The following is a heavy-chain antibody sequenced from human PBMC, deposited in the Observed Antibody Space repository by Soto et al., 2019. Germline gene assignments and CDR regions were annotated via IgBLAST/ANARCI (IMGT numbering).Heavy chain of an antibody. Sequence: EVQLVESGGGLVKPGGSLRLSCVASGFTFSSYSMNWVRQAPGKGLEWVSSISSSSSYIYFADAVRGRFTISRDNAKNSEYMQMNSLRAEDTAVYYCAREAECRVVSRNFDLWGQGTLVTGSS. CDR3: AREAECRVVSRNFDL. D-gene: IGHD2-2*01. CDR2: ISSSSSYI. J-gene: IGHJ5*02. CDR1: GFTFSSYS. V-gene: IGHV3-21*01.